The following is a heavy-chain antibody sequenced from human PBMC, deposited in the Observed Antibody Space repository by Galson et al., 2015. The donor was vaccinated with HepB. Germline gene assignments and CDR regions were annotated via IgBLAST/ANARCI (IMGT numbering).Heavy chain of an antibody. J-gene: IGHJ3*02. CDR1: GASISSTNW. CDR2: IYHTGST. V-gene: IGHV4-4*02. D-gene: IGHD3-22*01. CDR3: ARQRNQYDSSGYYPDAFDI. Sequence: TLSLTCAVSGASISSTNWWSWVRQAPGKGLEWVGEIYHTGSTNYNPSLESRVTISVDKSMNQLSLKLSSVTAADTAVYYCARQRNQYDSSGYYPDAFDIWGQGTMVTIFS.